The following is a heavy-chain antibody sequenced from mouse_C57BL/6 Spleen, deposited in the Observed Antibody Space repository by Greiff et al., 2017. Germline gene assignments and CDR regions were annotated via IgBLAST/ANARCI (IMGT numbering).Heavy chain of an antibody. Sequence: DVQLQQSGPELVKPGASVKIPCKASGYTFTDYNMDWVKQSHGKSLEWIGDINPNNGGTIYNQKFKGKATLTVDKSSSTAYMELRSLTSEDTAVYYCARPIYYDYDAVPFAYWGQGTLVTVSA. J-gene: IGHJ3*01. V-gene: IGHV1-18*01. CDR3: ARPIYYDYDAVPFAY. CDR1: GYTFTDYN. CDR2: INPNNGGT. D-gene: IGHD2-4*01.